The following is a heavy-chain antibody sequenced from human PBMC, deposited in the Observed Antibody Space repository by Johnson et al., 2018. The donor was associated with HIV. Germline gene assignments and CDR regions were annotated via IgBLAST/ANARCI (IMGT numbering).Heavy chain of an antibody. J-gene: IGHJ3*02. V-gene: IGHV3-30-3*01. D-gene: IGHD6-19*01. Sequence: QMLLVESGGGVVQPGRSLRLSCAASGFTFSYYAMHWVRQVPGKGLEWVAVISYDGTNKYYANSVKGRFTISSDNSKNTLYLQMTSLRAEDTAVYYCARARRVACTIVAFDIWGQGTMVTVSS. CDR1: GFTFSYYA. CDR2: ISYDGTNK. CDR3: ARARRVACTIVAFDI.